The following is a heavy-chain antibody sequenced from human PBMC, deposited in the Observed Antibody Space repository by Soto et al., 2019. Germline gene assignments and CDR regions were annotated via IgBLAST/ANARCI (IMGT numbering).Heavy chain of an antibody. D-gene: IGHD2-21*02. Sequence: EVQLVESGGGLVQPGGSLRLSFVASGFTFDYYWMHWVHQAPGEGLMWVSRLQTDGSHPDYAYSVKGRFTISRDNAKNTLYLQMNNLRAEYTAVYYCARGGDPDYWGQGTLVTVSS. V-gene: IGHV3-74*01. J-gene: IGHJ4*02. CDR2: LQTDGSHP. CDR3: ARGGDPDY. CDR1: GFTFDYYW.